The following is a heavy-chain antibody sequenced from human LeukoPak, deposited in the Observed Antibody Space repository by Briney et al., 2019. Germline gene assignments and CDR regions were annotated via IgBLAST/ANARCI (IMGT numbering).Heavy chain of an antibody. CDR2: ISSSSSYI. Sequence: GGSLRLSCAASGFTFSSYSMNWVRQAPGKGLEWVSSISSSSSYIYYADSVKGRFTISRDNAKNSLYLQMNSLRAEDTAEYYCARARVVAVAESEFDYWGQGTLVTVSS. CDR1: GFTFSSYS. V-gene: IGHV3-21*01. CDR3: ARARVVAVAESEFDY. J-gene: IGHJ4*02. D-gene: IGHD2-15*01.